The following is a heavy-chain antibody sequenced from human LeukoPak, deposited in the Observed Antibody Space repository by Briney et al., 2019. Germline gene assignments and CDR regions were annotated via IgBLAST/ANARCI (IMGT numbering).Heavy chain of an antibody. Sequence: RASVKVSCKASGYTFTSYGISWVRQAPGQGLEWMGWIIAYNGNTNYAQKLQGRVTMTTDTSTSTAYMELRSLRSEDTAVYYCARARTGYGGNSDNFDDWGQGTLVTVSS. CDR3: ARARTGYGGNSDNFDD. D-gene: IGHD4-23*01. J-gene: IGHJ4*02. V-gene: IGHV1-18*01. CDR2: IIAYNGNT. CDR1: GYTFTSYG.